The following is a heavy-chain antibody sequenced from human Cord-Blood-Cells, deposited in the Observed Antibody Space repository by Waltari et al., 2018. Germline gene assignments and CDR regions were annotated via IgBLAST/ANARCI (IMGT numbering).Heavy chain of an antibody. V-gene: IGHV3-23*01. J-gene: IGHJ3*02. D-gene: IGHD6-6*01. CDR1: GFTFSSYA. Sequence: EVQLLESGGGLVQPGGSLRLSCAASGFTFSSYAMSWVRQAPGKGLEWVSAISGSGGSTYYADAGKGRLTITRDSSKNTLYLQMNSLRAEDTAVYYCAKVRESEQLVRAFDIWGQGTMVTVSS. CDR3: AKVRESEQLVRAFDI. CDR2: ISGSGGST.